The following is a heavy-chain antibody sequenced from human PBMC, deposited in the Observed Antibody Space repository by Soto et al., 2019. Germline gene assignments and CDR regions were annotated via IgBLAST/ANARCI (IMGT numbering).Heavy chain of an antibody. V-gene: IGHV3-33*01. D-gene: IGHD3-10*01. J-gene: IGHJ4*02. CDR1: GFTFSSYG. CDR3: ARGLSYGSGVPIRKDDY. Sequence: QVQLVESGGGVVQPGRSLRLSCAASGFTFSSYGMHWVRQAPGKGLEWVAVIWYDGSNKYYADSVKGRFTISRDNSKNTLYLQMNSLRAEDTAVYYCARGLSYGSGVPIRKDDYWGQGTLVTVSS. CDR2: IWYDGSNK.